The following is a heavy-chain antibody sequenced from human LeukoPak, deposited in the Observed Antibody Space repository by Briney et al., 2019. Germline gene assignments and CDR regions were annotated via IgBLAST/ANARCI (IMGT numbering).Heavy chain of an antibody. Sequence: SETLSLTCTVSGGSISSGDYYWSWIRQAPGKGLEWIAYMYHSGSTYYNPSLKSRVTMSADTSKNQLSLKLSSVTAADTAVYYCARPYYYDSRIDPWGQGILVTVSS. CDR2: MYHSGST. CDR3: ARPYYYDSRIDP. J-gene: IGHJ5*02. V-gene: IGHV4-30-4*01. D-gene: IGHD3-22*01. CDR1: GGSISSGDYY.